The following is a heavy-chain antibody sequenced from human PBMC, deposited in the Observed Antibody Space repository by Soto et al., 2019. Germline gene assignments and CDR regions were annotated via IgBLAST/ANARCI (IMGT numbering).Heavy chain of an antibody. V-gene: IGHV3-33*01. Sequence: QVQLVESGGGVVQPGRSLRLSCAASGFTFSSYGMHWVRQAPGKGLEWVAVIWYDGSNKYYADSVKGRFTISRDNSKNTLYLQMNSLRAEDTAVYYCAGAETDYYYYYMDVWGKGTTVTVSS. CDR3: AGAETDYYYYYMDV. J-gene: IGHJ6*03. CDR2: IWYDGSNK. CDR1: GFTFSSYG.